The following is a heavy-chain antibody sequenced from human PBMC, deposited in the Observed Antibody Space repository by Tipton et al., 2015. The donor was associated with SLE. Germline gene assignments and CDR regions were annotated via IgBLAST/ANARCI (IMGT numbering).Heavy chain of an antibody. Sequence: RSLRLSCAASGFTFSSYGMHWVRQAPGKGLEWVAVIWYDGSNKYYADSVKGRFTISRDNSKNTLYLQMNSLRAEDTAVYYCANSISAYYGMDVWGQGTTVTVSS. V-gene: IGHV3-33*08. CDR2: IWYDGSNK. D-gene: IGHD2/OR15-2a*01. J-gene: IGHJ6*02. CDR1: GFTFSSYG. CDR3: ANSISAYYGMDV.